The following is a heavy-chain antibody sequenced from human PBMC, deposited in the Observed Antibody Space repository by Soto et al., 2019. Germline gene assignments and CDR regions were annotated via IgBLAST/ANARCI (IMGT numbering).Heavy chain of an antibody. CDR1: GYTFTSYG. CDR3: ARDGVHYGDYDWADAFDI. J-gene: IGHJ3*02. V-gene: IGHV1-18*01. CDR2: ISAYNGNT. D-gene: IGHD4-17*01. Sequence: QVQLVQSGAEVKKPGASVKVSCKASGYTFTSYGISWVRQAPGQGLEWMGWISAYNGNTNYAQKLQGRVTMTTDTSTSTAYMELRSLRSDDTAVYYCARDGVHYGDYDWADAFDIWGQGTMVTVSS.